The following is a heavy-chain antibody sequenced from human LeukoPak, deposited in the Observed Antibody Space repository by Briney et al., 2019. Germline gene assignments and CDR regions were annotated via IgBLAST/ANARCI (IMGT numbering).Heavy chain of an antibody. D-gene: IGHD3-22*01. CDR1: GGTFSSYA. CDR2: IIPIFGTA. V-gene: IGHV1-69*13. CDR3: ARAHVGYYDSSGYYLDY. Sequence: SVKVSCKASGGTFSSYAISWVRQAPGQGLEWMGGIIPIFGTANYARKFQGRVTITADESTSTAYMELSSLRSEDTAVYYCARAHVGYYDSSGYYLDYWGQGTLVTVSS. J-gene: IGHJ4*02.